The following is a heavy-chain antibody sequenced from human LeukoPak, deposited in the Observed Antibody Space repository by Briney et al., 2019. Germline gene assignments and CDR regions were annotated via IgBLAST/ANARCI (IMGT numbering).Heavy chain of an antibody. D-gene: IGHD2-21*01. CDR2: IYYTGNT. CDR3: AGNCGGNNCYFYGRDV. Sequence: SETLSLTCTVSGGSISSYYWSWIRQPPGKGLEWIGYIYYTGNTNYNPSLKSRVTISIDTSKNQISLKLSSVTAADTAVYYCAGNCGGNNCYFYGRDVWGQGPTVTVSS. V-gene: IGHV4-59*08. J-gene: IGHJ6*02. CDR1: GGSISSYY.